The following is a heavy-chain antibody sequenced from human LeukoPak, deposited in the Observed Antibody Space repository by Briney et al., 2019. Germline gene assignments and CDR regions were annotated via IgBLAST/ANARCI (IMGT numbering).Heavy chain of an antibody. D-gene: IGHD3-22*01. CDR3: ARERESRGWFDP. CDR1: GGSISSGDYY. V-gene: IGHV4-30-4*01. Sequence: PSQTLSLTCTVSGGSISSGDYYWSWSRQPPGKGLEWIGYIYYSGSTYYNPSLKSRVTISVDTSKNQFSLKLSSVTAADTAVYYCARERESRGWFDPWGQGTLVTVSS. J-gene: IGHJ5*02. CDR2: IYYSGST.